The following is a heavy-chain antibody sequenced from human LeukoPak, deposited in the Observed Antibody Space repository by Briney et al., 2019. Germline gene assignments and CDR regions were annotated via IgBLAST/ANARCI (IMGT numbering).Heavy chain of an antibody. V-gene: IGHV3-43*02. CDR2: ISGDGGST. CDR3: ANDFLFTYYYDSSGYFDY. D-gene: IGHD3-22*01. CDR1: GFTFDDYA. J-gene: IGHJ4*02. Sequence: GGSLRLSCAASGFTFDDYAMHWVRQAPGKGLEWVSLISGDGGSTYYADSVKGRFTISRDNSKNSLYLQMNSLRTEDTALYYCANDFLFTYYYDSSGYFDYWGQGTLVTVSS.